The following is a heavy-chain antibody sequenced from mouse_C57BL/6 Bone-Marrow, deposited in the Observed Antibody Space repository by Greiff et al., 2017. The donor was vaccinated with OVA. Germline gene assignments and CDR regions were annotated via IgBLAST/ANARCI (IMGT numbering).Heavy chain of an antibody. J-gene: IGHJ1*03. CDR2: IYPGSGNT. V-gene: IGHV1-84*01. CDR1: GYTFTDYY. CDR3: ARSFYYGSLWYFDV. Sequence: VVESGPELVKPGASVKISCKASGYTFTDYYINWVKQRPGQGLEWIGWIYPGSGNTKYNEKFKGKATLTVDTSSSTAYMQLSSLTSEDSAVYFCARSFYYGSLWYFDVWGTGTTVTVSS. D-gene: IGHD1-1*01.